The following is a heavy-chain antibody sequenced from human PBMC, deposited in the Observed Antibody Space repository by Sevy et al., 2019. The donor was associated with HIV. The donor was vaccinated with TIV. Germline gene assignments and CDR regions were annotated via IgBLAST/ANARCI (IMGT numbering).Heavy chain of an antibody. CDR3: AKGFCSGATCPRDYYYYGMDV. V-gene: IGHV3-23*01. CDR2: ISGSGRFT. J-gene: IGHJ6*02. CDR1: EFTFSSYD. D-gene: IGHD2-15*01. Sequence: GGSLRLTCSASEFTFSSYDMSWVRQAPGKGLEWVSSISGSGRFTYYADFVEGRFIISRDNSKNTLSVQMNSLRAEDTAVYYCAKGFCSGATCPRDYYYYGMDVWAQGTTVTVSS.